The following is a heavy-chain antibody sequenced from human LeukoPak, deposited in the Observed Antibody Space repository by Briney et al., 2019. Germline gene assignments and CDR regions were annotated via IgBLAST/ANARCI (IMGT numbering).Heavy chain of an antibody. D-gene: IGHD6-19*01. Sequence: ASVKVSCKASGHTFTSYYMHWVRQAPGQGLEWMGIINPSGGSTSYAQKFQGRVTMTKDTSTSTVYMELSSLRSEDTAVYYCAREAGVLGFDYWGQGTLVTVSS. J-gene: IGHJ4*02. V-gene: IGHV1-46*01. CDR3: AREAGVLGFDY. CDR2: INPSGGST. CDR1: GHTFTSYY.